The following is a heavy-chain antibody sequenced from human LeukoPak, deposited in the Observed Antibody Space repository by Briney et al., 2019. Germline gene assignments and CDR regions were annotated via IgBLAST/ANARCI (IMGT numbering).Heavy chain of an antibody. V-gene: IGHV4-59*01. D-gene: IGHD1-26*01. Sequence: SETLSLTCTVSGGSISVSFWSWIRQPPGKGLEWIAYIYYTGNTKYNPSLKSRVTISVDTSKNQFSLRLTSVTAEDTAVYYCARDSASSPTFDYWGQGTLVTVSS. CDR1: GGSISVSF. J-gene: IGHJ4*02. CDR3: ARDSASSPTFDY. CDR2: IYYTGNT.